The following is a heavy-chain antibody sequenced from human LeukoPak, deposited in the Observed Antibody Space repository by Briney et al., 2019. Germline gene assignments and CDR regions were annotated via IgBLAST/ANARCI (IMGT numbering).Heavy chain of an antibody. V-gene: IGHV3-7*01. D-gene: IGHD2-8*01. Sequence: GGSLRLSCAASGFTFSSYCMSWVRQAPGKGLEWVANIREDASEKYYVESVRGRFTISRDNARNSPYLQMNSLGAEDTAVYYCASCTDDKSAFRALDYWGQGTLVTVSS. CDR3: ASCTDDKSAFRALDY. CDR2: IREDASEK. J-gene: IGHJ4*02. CDR1: GFTFSSYC.